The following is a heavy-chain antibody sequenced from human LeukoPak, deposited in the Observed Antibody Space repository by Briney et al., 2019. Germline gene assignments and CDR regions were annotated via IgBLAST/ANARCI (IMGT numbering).Heavy chain of an antibody. V-gene: IGHV4-59*08. J-gene: IGHJ5*02. D-gene: IGHD3-16*01. CDR3: ATDADLGWFDP. CDR2: IYYSGST. Sequence: PSETLSLTCTVSGGSISSYYWSWIRQSPGKGLEWIGYIYYSGSTNYNPSLKSRVTISVDTSKNQFSLKLSSVTAADTAVYYCATDADLGWFDPWGQGTLVTVSS. CDR1: GGSISSYY.